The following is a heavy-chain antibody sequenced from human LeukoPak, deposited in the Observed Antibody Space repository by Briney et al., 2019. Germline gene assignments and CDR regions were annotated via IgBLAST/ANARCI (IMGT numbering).Heavy chain of an antibody. D-gene: IGHD1-26*01. J-gene: IGHJ3*02. CDR3: ARGASGTLYDAFDI. V-gene: IGHV4-59*01. CDR1: GGSISTYY. CDR2: IYYSGTT. Sequence: ASETLSLTCTDSGGSISTYYWSWIRQPPGEGLEWIGSIYYSGTTHSNPSLKSRATISVDTSKNHLSLKVNSVTAADTAVYYCARGASGTLYDAFDIWGRGTMVTVSS.